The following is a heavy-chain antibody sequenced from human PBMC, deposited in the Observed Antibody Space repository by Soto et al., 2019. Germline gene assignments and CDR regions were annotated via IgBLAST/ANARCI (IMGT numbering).Heavy chain of an antibody. CDR3: ATHPDYGDYAEGWFDP. V-gene: IGHV3-48*01. J-gene: IGHJ5*02. CDR1: GFTFSTYT. D-gene: IGHD4-17*01. CDR2: ISGSSSTI. Sequence: GGSLRLSCAASGFTFSTYTMSWVRQAPGEGLEWVSYISGSSSTIYYADSVKGRFTISRDNAKNTLYLQMNSLRAEDTAVYYCATHPDYGDYAEGWFDPWGQGTLVTVSS.